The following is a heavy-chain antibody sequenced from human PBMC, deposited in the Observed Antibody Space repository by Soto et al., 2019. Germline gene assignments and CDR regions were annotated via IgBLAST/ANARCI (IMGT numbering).Heavy chain of an antibody. CDR2: VNPSTGEA. D-gene: IGHD1-7*01. CDR1: GYNFKSFD. Sequence: QVQLVQSGAEVKKPGASVKVSCTPSGYNFKSFDINWVRQASGQGLEWMGWVNPSTGEANYGEKFQGRLTMNRDTSKNTVSMELRRLTSEDTAVYYCVRDNWNSNFGYFGMDVWGHGTTVIVS. J-gene: IGHJ6*02. CDR3: VRDNWNSNFGYFGMDV. V-gene: IGHV1-8*02.